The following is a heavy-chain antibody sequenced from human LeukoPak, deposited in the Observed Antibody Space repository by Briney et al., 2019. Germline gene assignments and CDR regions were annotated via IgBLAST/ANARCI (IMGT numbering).Heavy chain of an antibody. V-gene: IGHV3-30*04. CDR1: GITFSSYA. Sequence: GGSLRLSCAASGITFSSYAMHWVRQAPGKGLEWVAVISYDGSNKYYADSVKGRFTISRDNSKNTLYLQMNSLRAEDMVLYYCAKDQIAVAGTRGFDYWGQGTLVTVSS. D-gene: IGHD6-19*01. CDR2: ISYDGSNK. CDR3: AKDQIAVAGTRGFDY. J-gene: IGHJ4*02.